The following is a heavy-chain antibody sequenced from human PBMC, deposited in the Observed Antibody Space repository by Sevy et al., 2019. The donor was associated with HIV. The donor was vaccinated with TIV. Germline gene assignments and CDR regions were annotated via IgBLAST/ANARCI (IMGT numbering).Heavy chain of an antibody. CDR3: AGLYCSSTSCRLGDYYMDV. CDR1: VFTFSTYN. Sequence: GGSLRLSCAASVFTFSTYNMNWVRQAPGKGLEWVSSISRSSSYIYYGDSVKGRFTISRDNAKNSLYLQMNSLRAEDTALYYCAGLYCSSTSCRLGDYYMDVWGKGTTVTVSS. J-gene: IGHJ6*03. D-gene: IGHD2-2*01. CDR2: ISRSSSYI. V-gene: IGHV3-21*01.